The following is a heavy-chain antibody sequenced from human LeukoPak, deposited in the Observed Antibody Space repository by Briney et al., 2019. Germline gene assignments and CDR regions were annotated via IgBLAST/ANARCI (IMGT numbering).Heavy chain of an antibody. CDR1: GFSFSNYA. Sequence: RGSLILSCEASGFSFSNYAMSWVRQAPGKGLEWVSTISVIGDTIHYADSVKGRLTLSRDNSKNTLDVQMNSLRAEDTAVYYCAKNGAISSYHYMDVWGKGTTVTVPS. J-gene: IGHJ6*03. CDR2: ISVIGDTI. D-gene: IGHD2-8*01. V-gene: IGHV3-23*01. CDR3: AKNGAISSYHYMDV.